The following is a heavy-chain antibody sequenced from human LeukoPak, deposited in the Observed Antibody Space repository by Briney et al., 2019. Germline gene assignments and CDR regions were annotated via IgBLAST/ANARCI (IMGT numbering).Heavy chain of an antibody. J-gene: IGHJ4*02. CDR3: ASLYNWKGPDY. V-gene: IGHV1-2*06. Sequence: ASVKVSCKASGYTFTGYYMHWVRQAPGQGLEWMGRINPNSGSTNYAQKFQGRVTMTRDTSISTAYMELSRLRSDDTAVYYCASLYNWKGPDYWGQGTLVTVSS. CDR1: GYTFTGYY. D-gene: IGHD1-20*01. CDR2: INPNSGST.